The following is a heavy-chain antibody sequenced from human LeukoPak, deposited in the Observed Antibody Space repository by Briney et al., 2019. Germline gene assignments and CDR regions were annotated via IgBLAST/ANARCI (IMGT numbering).Heavy chain of an antibody. CDR3: ARYGDYGYGMDV. Sequence: SDTLTLTCAVSGDCISTSYWWGWIRQPPGKGLEWIGYIYYSGSTNYNPSLKSRVTISVDTSKNQFSLKLSSVTAADTAVYYCARYGDYGYGMDVWGQGTTVTVSS. CDR1: GDCISTSYW. J-gene: IGHJ6*02. D-gene: IGHD4-17*01. CDR2: IYYSGST. V-gene: IGHV4-28*01.